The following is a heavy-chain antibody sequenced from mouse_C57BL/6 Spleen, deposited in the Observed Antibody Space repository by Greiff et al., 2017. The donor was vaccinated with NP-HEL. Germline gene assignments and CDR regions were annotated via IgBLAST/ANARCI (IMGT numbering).Heavy chain of an antibody. V-gene: IGHV5-9-1*02. Sequence: EVQLQQSGEGLVKPGGSLKLSCAASGFTFSSYAMSWVRQTPEKRLEWVAYISSGGDYIYYADTVKGRFTISRDNARNTLYLQMSSLKSEDTAMYYCTRDEGAYYGNPFDYWGQGTTLTVSS. CDR2: ISSGGDYI. J-gene: IGHJ2*01. CDR1: GFTFSSYA. CDR3: TRDEGAYYGNPFDY. D-gene: IGHD2-10*01.